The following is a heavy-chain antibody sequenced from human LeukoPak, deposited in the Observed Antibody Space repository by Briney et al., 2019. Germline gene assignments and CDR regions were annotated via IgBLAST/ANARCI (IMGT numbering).Heavy chain of an antibody. Sequence: ASVKVSFKVSGYTLTELSMHWVRQAPGKGLEWMGGFDPEDGETIYAQKFQGRVTMTEDTSTDTAYMELSSLRSEDTAVYYCATGARNGSGSYYPYYYYGMDVWGQGTTVTVSS. CDR1: GYTLTELS. V-gene: IGHV1-24*01. D-gene: IGHD1-26*01. J-gene: IGHJ6*02. CDR2: FDPEDGET. CDR3: ATGARNGSGSYYPYYYYGMDV.